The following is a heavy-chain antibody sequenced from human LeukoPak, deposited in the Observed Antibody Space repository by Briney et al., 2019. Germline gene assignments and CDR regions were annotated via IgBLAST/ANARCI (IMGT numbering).Heavy chain of an antibody. J-gene: IGHJ5*02. V-gene: IGHV4-38-2*01. CDR1: GYSISSGYY. CDR3: ARLSGDCTNAVYPNWFDP. D-gene: IGHD2-8*01. Sequence: PSETLSLTCAVSGYSISSGYYWGWIRQPPGKGLEWIGSIYHSGSTFNNPSLKSRVTISVDTSKNQFSLKLNSVTAADTAVYYCARLSGDCTNAVYPNWFDPWGQGTLVTVSS. CDR2: IYHSGST.